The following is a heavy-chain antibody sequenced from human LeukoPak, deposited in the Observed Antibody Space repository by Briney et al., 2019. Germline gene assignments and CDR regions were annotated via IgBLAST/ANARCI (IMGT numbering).Heavy chain of an antibody. CDR3: AREQQWLVRKAFDL. D-gene: IGHD6-19*01. CDR1: GFTLSDYD. Sequence: GGSLRLSCAASGFTLSDYDMSWIRQAPGKGLEWVSYISSSGTTTDYADSVKGRFTISRDNAKNSVYLQMNSLRGDDTAVFYCAREQQWLVRKAFDLWGQGTMVTVSS. V-gene: IGHV3-11*04. CDR2: ISSSGTTT. J-gene: IGHJ3*01.